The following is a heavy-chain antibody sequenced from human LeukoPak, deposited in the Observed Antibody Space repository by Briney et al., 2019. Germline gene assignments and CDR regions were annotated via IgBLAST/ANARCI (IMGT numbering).Heavy chain of an antibody. CDR1: GLVVSSTY. Sequence: GGSLRLSCASSGLVVSSTYMSWIRQAPGKGLEWVSTAFVGGDTYYAASVKGRFTLSKDSSRNTMFLQMHGLRPEDTAVYYCARDQLDHWGQGTLVAVSP. D-gene: IGHD5-24*01. CDR2: AFVGGDT. CDR3: ARDQLDH. V-gene: IGHV3-53*01. J-gene: IGHJ4*02.